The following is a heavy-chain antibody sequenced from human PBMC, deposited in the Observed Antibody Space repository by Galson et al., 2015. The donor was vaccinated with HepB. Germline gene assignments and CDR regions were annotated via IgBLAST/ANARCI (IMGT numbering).Heavy chain of an antibody. CDR2: IKQDGSEK. CDR1: GFTFSSYW. V-gene: IGHV3-7*03. CDR3: ATSQIVSSGWWDY. J-gene: IGHJ4*02. D-gene: IGHD6-19*01. Sequence: SLRLSCAACGFTFSSYWMSWVRQAPGKGLEWVANIKQDGSEKYYVDSVKGRFTISRDNAKNSLYLQMNSLRAEDTAVYYCATSQIVSSGWWDYWGQGTLVTVSS.